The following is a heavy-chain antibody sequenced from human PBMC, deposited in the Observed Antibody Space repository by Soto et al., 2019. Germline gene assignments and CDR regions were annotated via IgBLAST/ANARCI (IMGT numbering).Heavy chain of an antibody. CDR1: GFTFSSYA. Sequence: GGSLRLSCAASGFTFSSYAMHWVRQAPGKGLEWVAVISYDGSNKYYADSVKGRFTISRDNSKNTLYLQMNSLRAEDTAVYYWARGYCSGGSCPHYYYGMDVWGQGTTVTVSS. CDR3: ARGYCSGGSCPHYYYGMDV. J-gene: IGHJ6*02. V-gene: IGHV3-30-3*01. D-gene: IGHD2-15*01. CDR2: ISYDGSNK.